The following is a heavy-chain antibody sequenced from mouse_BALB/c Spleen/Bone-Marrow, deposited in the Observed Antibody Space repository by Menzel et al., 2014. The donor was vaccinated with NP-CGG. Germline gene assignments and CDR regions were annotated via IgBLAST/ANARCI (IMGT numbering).Heavy chain of an antibody. J-gene: IGHJ3*01. Sequence: VKLQESGAELARPGASVKLSCKASGYTFTSYWMQWVKQRPGQCLEWIGAIYPGDGDTRYTQKFKGKATLTADKSSSTAYMQLSSLASEDSAVYYCAYGTPFAYWGQGTLVTVSA. D-gene: IGHD2-1*01. CDR2: IYPGDGDT. V-gene: IGHV1-87*01. CDR3: AYGTPFAY. CDR1: GYTFTSYW.